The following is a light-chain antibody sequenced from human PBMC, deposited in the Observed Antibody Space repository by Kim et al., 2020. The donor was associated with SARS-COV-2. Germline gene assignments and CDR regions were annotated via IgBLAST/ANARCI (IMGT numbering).Light chain of an antibody. J-gene: IGKJ1*01. CDR2: GAS. CDR3: QQYNNWPRWT. Sequence: EIVMTQSPATLSVSPGERVTLSCRASQSVSSNLAWYQQKPAQPPRLLINGASTRATGIPVRFSGSGSGTEFTLTISSLQSEDFAVYYCQQYNNWPRWTFGQGTKVDIK. CDR1: QSVSSN. V-gene: IGKV3-15*01.